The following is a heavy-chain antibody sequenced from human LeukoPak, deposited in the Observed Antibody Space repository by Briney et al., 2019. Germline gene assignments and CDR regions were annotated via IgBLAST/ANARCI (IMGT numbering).Heavy chain of an antibody. D-gene: IGHD3-10*01. CDR1: GGSFSGFY. J-gene: IGHJ4*02. CDR2: INHGGST. CDR3: VRHGNTLGSGTNFDY. Sequence: SETLSLTCAVYGGSFSGFYWSWIRQPPGKGLEWIAEINHGGSTKYNPSLKSRVTISLDTSKNQFSLKLTSVTAADTAVYYCVRHGNTLGSGTNFDYWGQGSLATVSS. V-gene: IGHV4-34*01.